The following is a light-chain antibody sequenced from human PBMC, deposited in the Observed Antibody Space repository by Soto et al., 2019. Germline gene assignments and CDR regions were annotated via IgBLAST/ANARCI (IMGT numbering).Light chain of an antibody. Sequence: AIQMTQSPSSLSASVGDRITITCRASQGIRSELGWYQQKPGKAPKLLIYAASSLQSGVPSRFSGSGSGTYFTLTISSLQPEDFATYYCLQQYNYPLTFGGGTKVEIK. CDR3: LQQYNYPLT. CDR2: AAS. J-gene: IGKJ4*01. CDR1: QGIRSE. V-gene: IGKV1-6*01.